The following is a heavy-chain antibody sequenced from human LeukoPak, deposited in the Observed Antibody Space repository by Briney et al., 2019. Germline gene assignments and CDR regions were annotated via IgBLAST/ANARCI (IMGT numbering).Heavy chain of an antibody. Sequence: GGSLRLSCAASGFTFSSYAMFWVRQAPGQGLAWVSAVSGTTGNTYYADSVKGRFTISRDNSKNTVYLQMDSLRVDDTAVYYCATPAYRDRGGFEYWGQGILVTVSS. V-gene: IGHV3-23*01. CDR1: GFTFSSYA. CDR3: ATPAYRDRGGFEY. CDR2: VSGTTGNT. J-gene: IGHJ4*02. D-gene: IGHD1-26*01.